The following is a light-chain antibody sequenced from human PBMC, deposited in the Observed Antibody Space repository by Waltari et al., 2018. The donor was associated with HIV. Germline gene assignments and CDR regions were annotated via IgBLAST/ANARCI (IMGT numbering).Light chain of an antibody. CDR3: QQLHTYPRT. J-gene: IGKJ1*01. CDR1: QGISNY. CDR2: LAS. V-gene: IGKV1-9*01. Sequence: DIQLTQSPSILSASVGDRVTIACRASQGISNYLAWYQQKPGKAPKLLIFLASTLQSWVPSRFSGSGSETDFTLIISSLQPEDFATYYCQQLHTYPRTFGQGTKVEIK.